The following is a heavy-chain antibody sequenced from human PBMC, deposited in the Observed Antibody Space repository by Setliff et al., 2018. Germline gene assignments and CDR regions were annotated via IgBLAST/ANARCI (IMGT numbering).Heavy chain of an antibody. CDR2: IIPIFGTA. D-gene: IGHD3-22*01. CDR1: GGTFSSYA. CDR3: ARDRPPYYYDSSGYYYSAGNLDY. J-gene: IGHJ4*02. Sequence: SVKVSCKASGGTFSSYAISWVRQAPGQGLEWMGRIIPIFGTANYAQKFQGRVTITADKSTSTAYMELSSLRSEDTAVYYCARDRPPYYYDSSGYYYSAGNLDYWGQGTLVTVSS. V-gene: IGHV1-69*06.